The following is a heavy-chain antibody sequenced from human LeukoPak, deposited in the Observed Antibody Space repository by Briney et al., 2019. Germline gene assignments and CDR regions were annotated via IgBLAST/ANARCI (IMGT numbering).Heavy chain of an antibody. CDR1: GFTFPNYV. J-gene: IGHJ3*01. D-gene: IGHD4-11*01. CDR3: ANEYSKGDV. V-gene: IGHV3-23*01. Sequence: RPGGSLRLSCAASGFTFPNYVMSWVRQAPGKGLEWVSGISGSGGNTYYADSVKGRFTISRDNSKNTLYLQMNSLRAEDAAVYYCANEYSKGDVWGQGTMVTVSS. CDR2: ISGSGGNT.